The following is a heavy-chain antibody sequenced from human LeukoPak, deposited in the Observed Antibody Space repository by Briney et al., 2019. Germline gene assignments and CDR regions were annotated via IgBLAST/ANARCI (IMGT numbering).Heavy chain of an antibody. CDR3: ARELRRAFDI. V-gene: IGHV1-69*05. CDR1: GYTFTGYY. Sequence: ASVKVSCKASGYTFTGYYMHWVRQAPGQGLEWMGGIIPIFGTANYAQKFQGRVTITTDESTSTAYMELSSLRSEDTAVYYCARELRRAFDIWGQGTMVTVSS. CDR2: IIPIFGTA. J-gene: IGHJ3*02. D-gene: IGHD5-12*01.